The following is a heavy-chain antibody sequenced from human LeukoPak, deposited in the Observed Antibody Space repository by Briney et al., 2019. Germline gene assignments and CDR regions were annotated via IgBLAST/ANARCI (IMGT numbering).Heavy chain of an antibody. V-gene: IGHV4-59*08. CDR2: IYYSGST. CDR1: GGSISGYY. J-gene: IGHJ4*02. D-gene: IGHD3-22*01. Sequence: SETLSLTCAVSGGSISGYYWSWIRQPPGKGLEWIGYIYYSGSTYYNPSLKSRVTLSADTSKNQFSLKVTSVTAADTAVYYCARASSGYYWDFDYWGQGALVTVSS. CDR3: ARASSGYYWDFDY.